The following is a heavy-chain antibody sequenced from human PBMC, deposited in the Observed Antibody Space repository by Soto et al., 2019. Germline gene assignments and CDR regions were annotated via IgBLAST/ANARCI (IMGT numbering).Heavy chain of an antibody. CDR3: ARDGDHDYGGNGGWYFDL. CDR2: IIPIFGTA. D-gene: IGHD4-17*01. V-gene: IGHV1-69*13. Sequence: ASAKVSCKASGGTFSSYAISWVRQAPGQGLEWMGGIIPIFGTANYAQKFQGRVTITADESTSTAYMELSSLRSEDTAVYYCARDGDHDYGGNGGWYFDLWGRGTLVTVSS. CDR1: GGTFSSYA. J-gene: IGHJ2*01.